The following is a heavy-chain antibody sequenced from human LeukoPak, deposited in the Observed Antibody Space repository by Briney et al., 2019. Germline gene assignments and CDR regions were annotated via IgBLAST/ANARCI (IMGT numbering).Heavy chain of an antibody. V-gene: IGHV1-8*02. CDR3: ARARGSSSWYGHSDY. CDR1: GGTFSSYA. J-gene: IGHJ4*02. Sequence: ASVKVSCKASGGTFSSYAISWVRQATGQGLEWMGWMNPNSGNTGYAQKFQGRVTMTRNTSISTAYMELRSLRSDDTAVYYCARARGSSSWYGHSDYWGQGTLVTVSS. CDR2: MNPNSGNT. D-gene: IGHD6-13*01.